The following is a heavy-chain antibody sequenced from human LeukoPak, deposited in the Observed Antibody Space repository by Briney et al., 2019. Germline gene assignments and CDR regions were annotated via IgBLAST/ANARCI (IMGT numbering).Heavy chain of an antibody. CDR2: ISSTSSHI. J-gene: IGHJ3*02. CDR1: GFTFSSSE. Sequence: GGSLRLSCAASGFTFSSSEMSWVRQAPGKGLEWISYISSTSSHIYYADSVKGRFTISRDNAKNSLYLQMYSLGAGDTAVYYCAREDSRDAFDIWGQETLVTVS. V-gene: IGHV3-48*03. CDR3: AREDSRDAFDI. D-gene: IGHD3-22*01.